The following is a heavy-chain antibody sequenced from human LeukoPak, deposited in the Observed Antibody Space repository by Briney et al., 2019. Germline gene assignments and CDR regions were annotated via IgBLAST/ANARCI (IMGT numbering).Heavy chain of an antibody. Sequence: PSETLSLTCTVSGYSITSGYYWSWIRQPPGKGLEWIGEINHSGSTNYNPSLKSRVTISVDTSKNQFSLKLSSVTAADTAVYYCARHKLWFGSYDAFDIWGQGTMVTVSS. CDR3: ARHKLWFGSYDAFDI. D-gene: IGHD3-10*01. J-gene: IGHJ3*02. V-gene: IGHV4-34*01. CDR2: INHSGST. CDR1: GYSITSGYY.